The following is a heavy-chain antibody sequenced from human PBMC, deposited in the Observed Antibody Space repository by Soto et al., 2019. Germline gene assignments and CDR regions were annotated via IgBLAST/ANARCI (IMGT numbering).Heavy chain of an antibody. CDR1: GGSISSYY. J-gene: IGHJ5*02. CDR2: MYYGGRT. D-gene: IGHD6-13*01. CDR3: ARGTPSLLIVCSSRRPRLDP. V-gene: IGHV4-59*08. Sequence: PSETLSLTCTVSGGSISSYYWSWIRQPPGKGLEWIGYMYYGGRTNYNPSLKSRVTISVDTSKMQVSLKLSSVTAADTAVYFCARGTPSLLIVCSSRRPRLDPWSQGTCVTVSS.